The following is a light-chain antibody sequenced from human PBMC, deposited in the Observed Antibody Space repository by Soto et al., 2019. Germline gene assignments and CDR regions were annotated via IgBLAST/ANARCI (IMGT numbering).Light chain of an antibody. CDR3: QQRSKWPLT. V-gene: IGKV3-11*01. J-gene: IGKJ1*01. CDR1: QSVSSY. CDR2: DAS. Sequence: ELLCTQSPATLSLSPGERATLSCRASQSVSSYLAWYQQKPGQAPRLLIYDASNRATGIPARFSGSGSGTDFTLTISSLEPEDFAVYYCQQRSKWPLTFGQGSKVDIK.